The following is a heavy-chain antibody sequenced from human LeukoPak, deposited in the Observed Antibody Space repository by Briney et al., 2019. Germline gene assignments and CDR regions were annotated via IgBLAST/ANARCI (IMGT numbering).Heavy chain of an antibody. Sequence: GASLRLSCVASGFTFSNYAMSWVRQAPGKGLEWVSAITGSGTSTYYADSLKGRFTISRDNSKNTVFLQMNSLRHEDTAIYYCVIWGDYDVLTGYYVPDYWGRGTLVAVSS. CDR1: GFTFSNYA. CDR3: VIWGDYDVLTGYYVPDY. D-gene: IGHD3-9*01. CDR2: ITGSGTST. V-gene: IGHV3-23*01. J-gene: IGHJ4*02.